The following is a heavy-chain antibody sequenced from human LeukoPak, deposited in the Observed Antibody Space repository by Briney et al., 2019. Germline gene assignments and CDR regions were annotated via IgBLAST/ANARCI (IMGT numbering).Heavy chain of an antibody. Sequence: SQTLSLTCTVSGGSISSSSYYWGWIRQPPGKGLEWIASIYYSGSTYYNPSLKSRVTISVDTSKNQFSLKLSSVTAADTAVYYCARQVYGIAAAGAPGWFDPWGQGTLVTVSS. CDR3: ARQVYGIAAAGAPGWFDP. J-gene: IGHJ5*02. CDR1: GGSISSSSYY. V-gene: IGHV4-39*01. D-gene: IGHD6-13*01. CDR2: IYYSGST.